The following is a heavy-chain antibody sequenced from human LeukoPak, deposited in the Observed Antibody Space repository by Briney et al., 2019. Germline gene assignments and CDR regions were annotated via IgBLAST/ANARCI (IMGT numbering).Heavy chain of an antibody. CDR2: INPNSGGT. Sequence: GALVKLSCKASGYTFTGYYMHWVRQAPGQGLEWMGWINPNSGGTNYAQKFQGRVTMTRDTSISTAYMELSRLRSDDTAVYYCARDGLFGSGVGAPTGSDYWGQGTLVTVSS. D-gene: IGHD1-26*01. V-gene: IGHV1-2*02. CDR1: GYTFTGYY. J-gene: IGHJ4*02. CDR3: ARDGLFGSGVGAPTGSDY.